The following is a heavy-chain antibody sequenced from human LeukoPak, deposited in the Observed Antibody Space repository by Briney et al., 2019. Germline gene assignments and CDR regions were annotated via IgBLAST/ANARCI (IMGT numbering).Heavy chain of an antibody. CDR2: ICGSGGST. J-gene: IGHJ3*02. CDR3: AKGQGYCSSTSCHRCDAFDI. Sequence: GGSLRLSCAASGFTFSSYAMSWVRGAPGKGLEWVSAICGSGGSTYYADSVKGRFTISRDNSKNTMYLQMNSLRAEDTAVYYCAKGQGYCSSTSCHRCDAFDIWGQGTMVTVSS. D-gene: IGHD2-2*01. V-gene: IGHV3-23*01. CDR1: GFTFSSYA.